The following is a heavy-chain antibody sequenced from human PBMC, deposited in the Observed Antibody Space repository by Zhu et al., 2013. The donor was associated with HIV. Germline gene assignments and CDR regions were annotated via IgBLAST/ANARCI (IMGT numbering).Heavy chain of an antibody. CDR3: ARDNAYYDSSGYTALLYYGMDV. CDR1: GYTFTSYY. J-gene: IGHJ6*02. D-gene: IGHD3-22*01. CDR2: INPSGGST. V-gene: IGHV1-46*01. Sequence: QVQLVQSGAEVKKPGASVKVSCKASGYTFTSYYMHWVRQAPGQGLEWMGIINPSGGSTSYAQKFQGRVTMTRDTSTSTVYMELSSLRSEDTAVYYCARDNAYYDSSGYTALLYYGMDVWGQGTTVTVSS.